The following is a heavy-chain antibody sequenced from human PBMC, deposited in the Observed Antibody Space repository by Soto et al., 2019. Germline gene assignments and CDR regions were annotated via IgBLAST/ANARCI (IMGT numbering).Heavy chain of an antibody. D-gene: IGHD2-2*01. CDR1: GYSLTELS. CDR2: FDPEDGET. V-gene: IGHV1-24*01. CDR3: ATVALGYCSSSNCYSFDP. J-gene: IGHJ5*02. Sequence: ASVKVSCKVSGYSLTELSMHWVRQAPGKGLEWMGGFDPEDGETIYAQNFQGRVTMTEDISTDTAYMELSSLRSEDTAVYYCATVALGYCSSSNCYSFDPWGQGTLVTVSS.